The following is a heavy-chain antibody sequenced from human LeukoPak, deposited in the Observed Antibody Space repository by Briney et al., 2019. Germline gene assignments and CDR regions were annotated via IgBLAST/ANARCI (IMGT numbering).Heavy chain of an antibody. J-gene: IGHJ4*02. CDR1: GGSISSGNYY. CDR2: IYYSGST. D-gene: IGHD5-24*01. Sequence: SETLSLTCTVSGGSISSGNYYWSWIRQPPGKGLEWIGYIYYSGSTYYNPSLKSRVTISVDTSKNQLSLKLSSVTAADTAVYYCAREGVRDGYADYWGQGTLVTVSS. CDR3: AREGVRDGYADY. V-gene: IGHV4-30-4*01.